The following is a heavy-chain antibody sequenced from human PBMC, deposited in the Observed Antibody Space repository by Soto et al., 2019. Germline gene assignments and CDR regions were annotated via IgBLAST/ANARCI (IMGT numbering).Heavy chain of an antibody. CDR3: AKGGRQWLVTSDFTY. J-gene: IGHJ4*02. CDR2: ISYDGSNK. CDR1: GFTFSSYA. V-gene: IGHV3-30-3*01. D-gene: IGHD6-19*01. Sequence: GGSLRLSCAASGFTFSSYAMHWVRQAPGKGLEWVAVISYDGSNKYYADSVKGRFTISRDSSKNTVSLEMTSLRAEDTAVYYCAKGGRQWLVTSDFTYWGQGALVTVSS.